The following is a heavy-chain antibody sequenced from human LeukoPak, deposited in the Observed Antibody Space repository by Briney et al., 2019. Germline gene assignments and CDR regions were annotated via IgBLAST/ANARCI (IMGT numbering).Heavy chain of an antibody. CDR1: GGSISSYY. Sequence: PSETLSLTCTVSGGSISSYYWSWIRQPPGKGLEWIGYIYYSGSTNYNPSLKSRVTISVDTSKNQFSLKLSSVTAADTAAYYCARSDYYDSSGYYSVDYWGRGTLVTVSS. V-gene: IGHV4-59*01. D-gene: IGHD3-22*01. J-gene: IGHJ4*02. CDR2: IYYSGST. CDR3: ARSDYYDSSGYYSVDY.